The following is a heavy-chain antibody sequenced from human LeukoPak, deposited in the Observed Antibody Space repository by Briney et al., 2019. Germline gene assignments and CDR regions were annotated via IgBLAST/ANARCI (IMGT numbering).Heavy chain of an antibody. CDR3: ARDRDGYNRRWFDP. CDR2: ISAYNGNT. J-gene: IGHJ5*02. V-gene: IGHV1-18*01. Sequence: ASVKVSCKASGYTFTSYGISWVRQAPGQGLEWMGWISAYNGNTNYAQKFQGRVTMTRDTSISTAYMELSRLRSDDTAVYYCARDRDGYNRRWFDPWGQGTLVTVSS. D-gene: IGHD5-24*01. CDR1: GYTFTSYG.